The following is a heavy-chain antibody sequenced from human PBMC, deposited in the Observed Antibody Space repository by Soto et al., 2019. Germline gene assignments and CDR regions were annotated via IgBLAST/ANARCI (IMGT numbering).Heavy chain of an antibody. V-gene: IGHV3-43D*04. Sequence: GGSLRLSCAASGFTFDDYAMHWVRQAPGKGLEWVSLISWDGGSTYYADSVKGRFTISRDNSKNSLYLQMNSLRAEDTALYYCAKAKRIAAAGTDYYYYYGMDVWGQGTTVTVSS. CDR3: AKAKRIAAAGTDYYYYYGMDV. CDR1: GFTFDDYA. D-gene: IGHD6-13*01. J-gene: IGHJ6*02. CDR2: ISWDGGST.